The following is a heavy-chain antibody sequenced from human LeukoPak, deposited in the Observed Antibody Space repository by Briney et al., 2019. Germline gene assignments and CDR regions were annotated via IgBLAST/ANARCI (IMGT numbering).Heavy chain of an antibody. CDR2: IRYDGSNK. V-gene: IGHV3-30*02. D-gene: IGHD1-1*01. J-gene: IGHJ6*03. CDR3: ARGGSPVHYYYMDV. CDR1: GFTFSSYG. Sequence: GGSLRLSCAASGFTFSSYGMHWVRQAPGKGLEWVAFIRYDGSNKYYADSVKGRFTISRDNSKNTLYLQMNSLRAEDTAVYYCARGGSPVHYYYMDVWGKGTTVTISS.